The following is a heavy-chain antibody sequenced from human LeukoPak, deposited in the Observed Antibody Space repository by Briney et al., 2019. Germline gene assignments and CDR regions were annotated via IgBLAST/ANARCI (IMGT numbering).Heavy chain of an antibody. CDR1: GDSISSSSYY. CDR3: ARNKAAAGPDY. D-gene: IGHD6-13*01. V-gene: IGHV4-39*07. J-gene: IGHJ4*02. Sequence: PSETLSLTCTVSGDSISSSSYYWGWIRQPPGKGLDWVGSIYYSGSTYYNPSLKSRVTISVDTSKNQFSLKPNSVTAADTAVYYCARNKAAAGPDYWGQGTLVTVSS. CDR2: IYYSGST.